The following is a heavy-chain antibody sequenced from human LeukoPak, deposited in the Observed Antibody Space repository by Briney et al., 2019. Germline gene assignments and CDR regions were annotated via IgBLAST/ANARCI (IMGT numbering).Heavy chain of an antibody. J-gene: IGHJ4*02. D-gene: IGHD6-19*01. Sequence: GASVKVSCKASGYTFTGYYMRWVRQAPGRGLEWMGWINPNSGGTNYAQKFQGRVTMTRDTSISTAYMELSRLRSDDTAVYYCARDGCSGWCSGYDYWGQGTLVTVSS. CDR2: INPNSGGT. V-gene: IGHV1-2*02. CDR1: GYTFTGYY. CDR3: ARDGCSGWCSGYDY.